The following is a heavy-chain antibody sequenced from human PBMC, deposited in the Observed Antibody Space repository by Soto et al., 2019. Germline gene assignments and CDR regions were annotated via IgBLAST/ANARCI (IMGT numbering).Heavy chain of an antibody. CDR1: GFTFSSYE. Sequence: GGSLRLSCAASGFTFSSYEMNWVRQAPGKGLEWVSYISSSGSTIYYADSVKGRFTISKDNAKNSLYLQMNSLRAEDTAVYYCARDPHGREQLPDRWGQGTLVTVSS. J-gene: IGHJ5*02. V-gene: IGHV3-48*03. D-gene: IGHD6-6*01. CDR3: ARDPHGREQLPDR. CDR2: ISSSGSTI.